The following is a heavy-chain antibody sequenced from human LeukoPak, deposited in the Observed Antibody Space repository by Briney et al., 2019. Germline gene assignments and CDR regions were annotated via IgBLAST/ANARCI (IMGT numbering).Heavy chain of an antibody. Sequence: SQTLSLTCAISGDSVSSNSAAWNWIRQSPSRGLEWLGRTYYRSKWYNDYAVSVKSRITINPDTSKNQFSLQLNSVTPEDTAVYYCAREIAAAGKLLRAFDYWGQGTLVTVSS. CDR2: TYYRSKWYN. CDR3: AREIAAAGKLLRAFDY. CDR1: GDSVSSNSAA. J-gene: IGHJ4*02. D-gene: IGHD6-13*01. V-gene: IGHV6-1*01.